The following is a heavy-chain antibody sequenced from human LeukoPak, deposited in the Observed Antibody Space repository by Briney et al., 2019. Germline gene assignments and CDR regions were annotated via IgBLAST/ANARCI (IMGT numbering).Heavy chain of an antibody. D-gene: IGHD1/OR15-1a*01. Sequence: ASVKVSCTASGGTSSSYAISWVRQAPGQGLEWMGGIIPIFGTANYAQKFQGRVTITADESTSTAYMELSSLRSEDTAVYYCASGNKYYYYYYGMDVWGQGTTVTVSS. CDR3: ASGNKYYYYYYGMDV. J-gene: IGHJ6*02. V-gene: IGHV1-69*13. CDR1: GGTSSSYA. CDR2: IIPIFGTA.